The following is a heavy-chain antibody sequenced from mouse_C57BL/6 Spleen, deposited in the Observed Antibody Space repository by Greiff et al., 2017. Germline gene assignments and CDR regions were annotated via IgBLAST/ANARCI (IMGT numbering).Heavy chain of an antibody. J-gene: IGHJ2*01. CDR1: GYTFTDYE. CDR2: IDPETGGT. V-gene: IGHV1-15*01. Sequence: LVESGAELVRPGASVTLSCKASGYTFTDYEMHWVKQTPVHGLEWIGAIDPETGGTAYNQKFKGQAILTADKSSSTAYMELRSLTSEDSAVYYCTIRMVTTFDYWGQGTTLTVSS. CDR3: TIRMVTTFDY. D-gene: IGHD2-10*02.